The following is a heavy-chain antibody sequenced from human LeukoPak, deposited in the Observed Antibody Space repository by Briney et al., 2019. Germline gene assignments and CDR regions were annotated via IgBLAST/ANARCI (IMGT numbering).Heavy chain of an antibody. J-gene: IGHJ4*02. CDR3: ARDPSSGRYFDY. Sequence: GGSLRLSCAASGFTFSSYSMNWVRQAPGKGLEWVSSISSSSSYIYYADSVKGRFTISRDNAKNSLYLQMNSLRAEDAAVYYCARDPSSGRYFDYWGQGTLVTVSS. CDR2: ISSSSSYI. V-gene: IGHV3-21*01. CDR1: GFTFSSYS. D-gene: IGHD6-19*01.